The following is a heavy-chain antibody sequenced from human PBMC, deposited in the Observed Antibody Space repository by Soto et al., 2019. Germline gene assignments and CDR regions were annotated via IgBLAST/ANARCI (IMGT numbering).Heavy chain of an antibody. CDR2: IIPILGIA. V-gene: IGHV1-69*02. Sequence: GASVKVSCKASGGTFSSYTISWVRQAPGQGLEWMGRIIPILGIANYAQKFQGRVTITADKSTSTAYMELSSLRSEDTAVYYCAGGDSSGWYGWLYWGQGTLVTAPQ. CDR3: AGGDSSGWYGWLY. CDR1: GGTFSSYT. J-gene: IGHJ4*02. D-gene: IGHD6-19*01.